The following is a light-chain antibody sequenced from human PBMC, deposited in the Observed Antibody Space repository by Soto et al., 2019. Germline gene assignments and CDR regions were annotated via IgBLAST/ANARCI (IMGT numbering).Light chain of an antibody. J-gene: IGKJ1*01. CDR2: GVS. V-gene: IGKV3-15*01. CDR3: EQYNDWSGT. Sequence: EIVMTQSPATLSVSPGERATLSCRASQSVSSNLAWYQQKPGQAPRLLIYGVSTRATGIPARFSGSGSGTEFTLAISSVQSEDFAVYYCEQYNDWSGTFGQGTKVEIK. CDR1: QSVSSN.